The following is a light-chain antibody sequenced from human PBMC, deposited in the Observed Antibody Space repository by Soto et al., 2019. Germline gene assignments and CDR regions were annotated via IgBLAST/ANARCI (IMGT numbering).Light chain of an antibody. J-gene: IGLJ1*01. CDR3: CSYAVVSTYV. Sequence: QSVLTQPASVSASPGQSITISCTGTSSYVGGYDLVSWYQQHPGKAPKLIIYEGSKRPSGISNRFSGSKSGNTASLTISGLQAEDEADYYCCSYAVVSTYVFGTGTKVTGL. CDR2: EGS. V-gene: IGLV2-23*01. CDR1: SSYVGGYDL.